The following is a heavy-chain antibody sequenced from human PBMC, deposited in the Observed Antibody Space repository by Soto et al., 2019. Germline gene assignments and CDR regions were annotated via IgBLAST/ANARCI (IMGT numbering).Heavy chain of an antibody. J-gene: IGHJ6*02. CDR1: GGSISSGGYY. D-gene: IGHD1-20*01. CDR2: IYYSGST. V-gene: IGHV4-31*03. Sequence: TLALTCTVSGGSISSGGYYWSWIRQHPGKGLEWIGYIYYSGSTYYNPFIKSRVTISVDTSKNQFSLKLSSVTAADTAVYYCASDNWNYSYGMDVWGQGTTVTVSS. CDR3: ASDNWNYSYGMDV.